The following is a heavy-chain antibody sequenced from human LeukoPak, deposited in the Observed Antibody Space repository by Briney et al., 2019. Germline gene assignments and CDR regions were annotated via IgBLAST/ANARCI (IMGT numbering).Heavy chain of an antibody. CDR1: GGSFSGYY. V-gene: IGHV4-34*01. J-gene: IGHJ4*02. D-gene: IGHD3-22*01. CDR2: INHSGST. Sequence: SETLSLTCAVYGGSFSGYYWNWIRQPPGKGLEWIGEINHSGSTNYNPSLKSRVTISVDTSKNQFSPSKNQFSLKFSSVTAADTAVYYCARTSSGYYFGYWGQGALVTVSS. CDR3: ARTSSGYYFGY.